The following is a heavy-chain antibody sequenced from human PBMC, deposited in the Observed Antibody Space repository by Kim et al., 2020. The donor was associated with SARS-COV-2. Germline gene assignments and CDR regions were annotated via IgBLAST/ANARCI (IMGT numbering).Heavy chain of an antibody. D-gene: IGHD6-19*01. Sequence: SVKVSCKASGGTFSSYAISWVRQAPGQGLEWMGGIIPIFGTANYAQKFQGRVTITADESTSTAYMELSSLRSEDTAVYYCARDEGIAVAGTPGYFDYWGQGTLVTVSS. CDR2: IIPIFGTA. CDR3: ARDEGIAVAGTPGYFDY. J-gene: IGHJ4*02. V-gene: IGHV1-69*13. CDR1: GGTFSSYA.